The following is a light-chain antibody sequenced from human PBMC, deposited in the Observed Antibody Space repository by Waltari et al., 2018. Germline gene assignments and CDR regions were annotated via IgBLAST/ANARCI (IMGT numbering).Light chain of an antibody. CDR1: QSVSRS. CDR3: QKYVSSPAT. Sequence: EIVLTQSPGTLSLSPGERATLSCRASQSVSRSLAWYQQKHGQAPRLLIYDASTRATGIPDRFSGSGSGTDFSLTISRLEPEDFAVYYCQKYVSSPATFGQGTKVEIK. J-gene: IGKJ1*01. V-gene: IGKV3-20*01. CDR2: DAS.